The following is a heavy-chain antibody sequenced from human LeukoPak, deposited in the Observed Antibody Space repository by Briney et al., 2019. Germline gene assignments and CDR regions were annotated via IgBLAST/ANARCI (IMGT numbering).Heavy chain of an antibody. Sequence: GASVKVSCKASGGTFSSYAISWVRQAPGQGLEWMGGIIPIFGTANYAQKFQGRVTITADESTSTAYMELSSLRSVDTAVYYCARARDIVVVPAAKGQVGSWFDLWGQGTLVTVSS. CDR1: GGTFSSYA. D-gene: IGHD2-2*01. J-gene: IGHJ5*02. CDR2: IIPIFGTA. CDR3: ARARDIVVVPAAKGQVGSWFDL. V-gene: IGHV1-69*13.